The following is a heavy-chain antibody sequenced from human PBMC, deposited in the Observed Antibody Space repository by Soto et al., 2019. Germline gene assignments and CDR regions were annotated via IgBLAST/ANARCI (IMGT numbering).Heavy chain of an antibody. CDR2: IYPGDSDT. D-gene: IGHD4-17*01. CDR1: GYSFTSYW. V-gene: IGHV5-51*01. CDR3: ATSHDYGDPGHYYYYGMDV. Sequence: PGESLKISCKGSGYSFTSYWIGWVRQMPGKGLEWMGIIYPGDSDTRYSPSFQGQVTISADKSISTAYLQWSSLKASDTAVYYCATSHDYGDPGHYYYYGMDVWGQGTTVTVSS. J-gene: IGHJ6*02.